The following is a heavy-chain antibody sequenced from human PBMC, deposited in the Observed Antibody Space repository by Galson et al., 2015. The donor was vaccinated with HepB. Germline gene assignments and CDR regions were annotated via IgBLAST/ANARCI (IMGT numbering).Heavy chain of an antibody. CDR3: VKGKTTMIVVVIELDY. Sequence: SLRLSCAASGFTFSSYAMHWVRQAPGKGLEYVSAISSNGGSTYYADSVKGRFTISRDNSKNTLYLQMSSLRAEDTAVYYCVKGKTTMIVVVIELDYWGQGTLVTVSS. V-gene: IGHV3-64D*06. CDR2: ISSNGGST. CDR1: GFTFSSYA. J-gene: IGHJ4*02. D-gene: IGHD3-22*01.